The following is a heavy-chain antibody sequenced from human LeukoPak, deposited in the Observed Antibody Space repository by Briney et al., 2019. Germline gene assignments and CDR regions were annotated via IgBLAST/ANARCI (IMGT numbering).Heavy chain of an antibody. Sequence: GGSLRLSCAASGFTFSTYDMSWVRQAPGKGPEWVSAVSGSDGSTYYADSVKGRFTISRVNSKNTLSLQMNSLRAEDTAIYYCAKSEVSSGPPIDYWGQGTLVTVSS. CDR2: VSGSDGST. CDR1: GFTFSTYD. CDR3: AKSEVSSGPPIDY. V-gene: IGHV3-23*01. J-gene: IGHJ4*02. D-gene: IGHD3-22*01.